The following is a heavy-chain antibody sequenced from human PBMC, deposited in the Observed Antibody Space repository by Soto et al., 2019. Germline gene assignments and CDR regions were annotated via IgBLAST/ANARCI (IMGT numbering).Heavy chain of an antibody. D-gene: IGHD1-26*01. CDR1: GSSISSSSYY. V-gene: IGHV4-39*01. CDR2: LYYSGST. Sequence: PSETLSLTCTVSGSSISSSSYYWGWIRQPPGKGLEWIGSLYYSGSTYYNPSLKSRVTISVDTSKNQFSLKLSSVTAADTAVYYCARHRHSGSYPYYFDYWGQGTLVTVSS. J-gene: IGHJ4*02. CDR3: ARHRHSGSYPYYFDY.